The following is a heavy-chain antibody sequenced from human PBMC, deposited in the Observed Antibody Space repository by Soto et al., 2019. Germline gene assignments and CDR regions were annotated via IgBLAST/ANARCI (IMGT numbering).Heavy chain of an antibody. D-gene: IGHD2-21*02. Sequence: DLEWIGYIYYSGSTYYNPSLKSRVTISVDTSKNQFSLKLSSVTAADTAVYYCARGWGDCGGDCYSGWFDPWGQGTLVTVSS. CDR3: ARGWGDCGGDCYSGWFDP. J-gene: IGHJ5*02. V-gene: IGHV4-31*02. CDR2: IYYSGST.